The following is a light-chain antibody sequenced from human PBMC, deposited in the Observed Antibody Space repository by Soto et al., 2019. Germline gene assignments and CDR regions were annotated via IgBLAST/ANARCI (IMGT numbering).Light chain of an antibody. V-gene: IGKV1-39*01. J-gene: IGKJ1*01. CDR2: DAS. Sequence: DIQMTQSPSSLSASVGDRVTITCRASQSISTYLTWYQQKPGKAPKLLIYDASNFQSGVPSRVIGGGSATYFTLTFSSLPLEDFAAYYGQECYNTPRTCGQGTNVEIK. CDR3: QECYNTPRT. CDR1: QSISTY.